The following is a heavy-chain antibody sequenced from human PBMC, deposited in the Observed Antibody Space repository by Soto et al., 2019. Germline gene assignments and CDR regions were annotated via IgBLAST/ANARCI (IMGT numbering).Heavy chain of an antibody. CDR1: GDSVSTGSAT. CDR3: VRLVGNSWLDY. D-gene: IGHD6-13*01. J-gene: IGHJ4*02. Sequence: PSQTLSLTCDVSGDSVSTGSATWNCIIQSPSRGLEWLGRTYYRSKWYYDYAVSVRSRISINPDTSKNQFSLQLNSVTPEDTAVYYCVRLVGNSWLDYWGPGTLVTVSS. V-gene: IGHV6-1*01. CDR2: TYYRSKWYY.